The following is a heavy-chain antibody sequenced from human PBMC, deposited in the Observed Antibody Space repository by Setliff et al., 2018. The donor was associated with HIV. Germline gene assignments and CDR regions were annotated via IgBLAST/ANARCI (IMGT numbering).Heavy chain of an antibody. CDR3: ARQVSIPGVAITPVDY. J-gene: IGHJ4*02. Sequence: SLTCTVSGDSISSYYWSWIRQPPGKGLEWMGYVFYTGFAAYNPSLKSRLTISVDTSKSQLSLRLTSVTAADTAIYYCARQVSIPGVAITPVDYWGQGALVTVSS. CDR2: VFYTGFA. D-gene: IGHD5-12*01. CDR1: GDSISSYY. V-gene: IGHV4-59*08.